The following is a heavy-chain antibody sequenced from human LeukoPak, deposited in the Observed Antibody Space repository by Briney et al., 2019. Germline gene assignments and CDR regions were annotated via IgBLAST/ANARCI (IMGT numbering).Heavy chain of an antibody. CDR3: ARDHEFRVILPDMVRGVIVSSYFDY. Sequence: GASVKVSCKASGGTFSSYAISWVRQAPGQGLEWMGGIIPIFGTANYAQKFQGRVTITTDESTSTAYMERSSLRSEDTAVYYCARDHEFRVILPDMVRGVIVSSYFDYWGQGTLVTVSS. V-gene: IGHV1-69*05. D-gene: IGHD3-10*01. CDR1: GGTFSSYA. J-gene: IGHJ4*02. CDR2: IIPIFGTA.